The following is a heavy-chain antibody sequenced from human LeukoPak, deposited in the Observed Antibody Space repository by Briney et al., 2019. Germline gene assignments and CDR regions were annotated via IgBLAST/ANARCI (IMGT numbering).Heavy chain of an antibody. J-gene: IGHJ5*02. V-gene: IGHV4-34*01. CDR2: INHSGST. Sequence: PSETLSLTCAVYGGSFSGYYWSWIRQPPGKGLEWIGEINHSGSTNYNPSLKSRVTISVDTSKNQFSLMLSSVTAADTAVYYCARGGSSSWYNWFDPWGQGTLVTVSS. CDR1: GGSFSGYY. CDR3: ARGGSSSWYNWFDP. D-gene: IGHD6-13*01.